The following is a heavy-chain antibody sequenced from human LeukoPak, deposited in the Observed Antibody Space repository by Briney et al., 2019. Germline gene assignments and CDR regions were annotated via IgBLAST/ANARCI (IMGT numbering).Heavy chain of an antibody. J-gene: IGHJ4*02. D-gene: IGHD6-19*01. CDR1: GFTVSSNY. Sequence: GGSLRLSCAASGFTVSSNYMNWVRQAPGKGLEWVSVIYSGGSTYYADSVKGRFTISRDNSKNTLYLQMNTLRAEDTAVYYCARRYSSGWWIDYWGQGTLVTVSS. CDR3: ARRYSSGWWIDY. V-gene: IGHV3-53*01. CDR2: IYSGGST.